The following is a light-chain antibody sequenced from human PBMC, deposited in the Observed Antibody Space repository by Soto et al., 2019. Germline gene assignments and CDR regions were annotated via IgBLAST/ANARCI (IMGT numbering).Light chain of an antibody. CDR1: QGVTTN. CDR3: QQYNNWPFA. V-gene: IGKV3-15*01. CDR2: XXX. Sequence: EIVLTQSPATLSVSPGERATLSCRAGQGVTTNFSSYQQKSGQXXMXXXXXXXFRATGVPASFSATGSETDFTLTISGLQSEDSAVYFCQQYNNWPFAFGQGTRLEIK. J-gene: IGKJ5*01.